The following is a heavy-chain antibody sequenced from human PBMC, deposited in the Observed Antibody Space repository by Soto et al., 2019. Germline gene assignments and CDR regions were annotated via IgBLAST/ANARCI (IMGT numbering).Heavy chain of an antibody. CDR3: ALGYWSGGSCYLTEIWFDQ. V-gene: IGHV4-38-2*01. J-gene: IGHJ5*02. CDR1: GYSISSGYY. Sequence: PSETLSLTCAVSGYSISSGYYWGWIRQPPGKGLEWIGSIYHSGSTYYNPSLKSRVTISVDTSKNQFSLKLSSVTAADTAVYYCALGYWSGGSCYLTEIWFDQWGQGTLVTVS. CDR2: IYHSGST. D-gene: IGHD2-15*01.